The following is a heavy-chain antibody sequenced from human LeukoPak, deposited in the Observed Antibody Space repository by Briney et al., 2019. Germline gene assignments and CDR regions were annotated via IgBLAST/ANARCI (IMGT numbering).Heavy chain of an antibody. J-gene: IGHJ3*02. CDR1: GGSISSGGYS. Sequence: NPSETLSLTCADSGGSISSGGYSWSWIRQPPGKGLEWIGYIYHSGSTYYNPSLKSRVTISVDRSKNQFSLKLSSVTAADTAVYYCARSESYGSGSYWEEDAFDIWGQGTMVTVSS. CDR2: IYHSGST. CDR3: ARSESYGSGSYWEEDAFDI. V-gene: IGHV4-30-2*01. D-gene: IGHD3-10*01.